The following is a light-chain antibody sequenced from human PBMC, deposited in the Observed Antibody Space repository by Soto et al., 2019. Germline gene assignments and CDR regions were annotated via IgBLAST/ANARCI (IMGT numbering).Light chain of an antibody. CDR2: GSD. CDR3: AAWDDSLNGYV. CDR1: SSNIGSKT. V-gene: IGLV1-44*01. Sequence: QSVLTQPPSASGTPGQRVTISCSGSSSNIGSKTVNWYQQLPGTAPKLLIYGSDQRPSGVPDRFSGSKSGTSASLAISGLQSEDEADYYCAAWDDSLNGYVLGNGTKVTV. J-gene: IGLJ1*01.